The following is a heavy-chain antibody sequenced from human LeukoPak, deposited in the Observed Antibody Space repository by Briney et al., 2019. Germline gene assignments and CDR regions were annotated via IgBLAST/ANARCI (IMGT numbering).Heavy chain of an antibody. D-gene: IGHD2-21*01. J-gene: IGHJ3*02. CDR2: INHSGST. CDR3: ARHTAYASVHDAFDI. Sequence: SETLSLTCAVYGGSFSGYYWSWIRQPPGKGLEWIGEINHSGSTNYNPSLKSRVTISVDTSKNQFSLKLSSVTAADTAMYYCARHTAYASVHDAFDIWGQGTMVTVSS. CDR1: GGSFSGYY. V-gene: IGHV4-34*01.